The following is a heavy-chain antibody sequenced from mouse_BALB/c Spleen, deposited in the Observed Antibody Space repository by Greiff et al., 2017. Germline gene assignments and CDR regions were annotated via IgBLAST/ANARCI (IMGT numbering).Heavy chain of an antibody. Sequence: EVQLQQSGPELVKPGASVKIPCKASGYTFTDYNMDWVKQSHGKSLEWIGDINPNNGGTNYNQKFKGKATLTVDKSSSTAYMELRSLTSEDTAVYYCARSYYGNFYFDYWGQGTTLTVSS. V-gene: IGHV1-18*01. CDR1: GYTFTDYN. CDR2: INPNNGGT. CDR3: ARSYYGNFYFDY. D-gene: IGHD2-10*01. J-gene: IGHJ2*01.